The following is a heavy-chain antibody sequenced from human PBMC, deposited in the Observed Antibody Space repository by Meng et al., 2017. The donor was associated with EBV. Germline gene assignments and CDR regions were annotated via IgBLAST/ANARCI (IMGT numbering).Heavy chain of an antibody. D-gene: IGHD2/OR15-2a*01. CDR1: GVSVTSGAYH. V-gene: IGHV4-61*08. Sequence: QVQLQESGPGLVKPSETLSLTCIVSGVSVTSGAYHWSWIRQSPGKGLEWIGYIYDTGITLHIPSLKSRVTISLETSKNQFSLKVNSVTTADTAVYYCAKSRSSTPGIVDDWGQGTLVTVSS. CDR3: AKSRSSTPGIVDD. CDR2: IYDTGIT. J-gene: IGHJ4*02.